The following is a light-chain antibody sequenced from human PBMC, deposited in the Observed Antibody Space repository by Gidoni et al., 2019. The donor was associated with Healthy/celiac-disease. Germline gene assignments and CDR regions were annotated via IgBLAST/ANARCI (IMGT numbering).Light chain of an antibody. V-gene: IGKV3-11*01. CDR1: QSVSSY. CDR2: DAS. Sequence: EIVLPQSPATLSLSPGERATLSCRASQSVSSYLACYQQKPGQAPRLLIYDASNRATGIPARFSGSGSGTDFTLTISSLEPEDVAVYYCQQRSNWPPEITFGPGTKVDIK. CDR3: QQRSNWPPEIT. J-gene: IGKJ3*01.